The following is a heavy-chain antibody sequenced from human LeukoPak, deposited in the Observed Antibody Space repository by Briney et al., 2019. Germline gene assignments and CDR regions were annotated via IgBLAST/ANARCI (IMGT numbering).Heavy chain of an antibody. CDR1: GFTFSSYS. J-gene: IGHJ4*02. D-gene: IGHD2-15*01. Sequence: GGSLRLSCAASGFTFSSYSMNWVRQAPGKGLEWVSYISSSSTIYYADSVKGRFTISRDNAKNSPYLQMNSLRAEDTAVYYCARDSDIVVVVAATAYYFDYWGQGTLVTVSS. CDR2: ISSSSTI. V-gene: IGHV3-48*01. CDR3: ARDSDIVVVVAATAYYFDY.